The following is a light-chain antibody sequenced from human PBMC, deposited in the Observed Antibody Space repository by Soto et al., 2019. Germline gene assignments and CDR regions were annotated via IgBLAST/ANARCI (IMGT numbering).Light chain of an antibody. CDR3: AAWDDSLSGYV. Sequence: QSVLTQPTSASGTPGQRVTISCSGSSSNIGSNYVYWYQQLPGTAPKLLIYSNNQWPSGVPDRFSGSKSGTSASLAISGLRSEDEADYYCAAWDDSLSGYVFGTGTKLTVL. V-gene: IGLV1-47*02. CDR2: SNN. J-gene: IGLJ1*01. CDR1: SSNIGSNY.